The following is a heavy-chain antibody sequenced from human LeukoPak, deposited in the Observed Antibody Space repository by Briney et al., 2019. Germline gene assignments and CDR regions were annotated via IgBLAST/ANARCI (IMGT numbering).Heavy chain of an antibody. V-gene: IGHV1-18*01. J-gene: IGHJ6*03. CDR1: GHTFINHG. D-gene: IGHD6-13*01. Sequence: ASVKVSCKASGHTFINHGISWVRQAPGQGLEWMGWISAYNGNTNYAQKLQGRVTMTTDTSTSTAYMELRSLRSDDTAVYYCARAIAAAGKTPNYYYYYYMDVWGKGTTVTVSS. CDR2: ISAYNGNT. CDR3: ARAIAAAGKTPNYYYYYYMDV.